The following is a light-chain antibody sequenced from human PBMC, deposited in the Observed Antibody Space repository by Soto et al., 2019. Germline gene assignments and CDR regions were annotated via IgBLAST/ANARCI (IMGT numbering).Light chain of an antibody. CDR1: QSVTSNY. CDR3: QQYGSSPT. V-gene: IGKV3-20*01. CDR2: GAS. J-gene: IGKJ1*01. Sequence: EIGLTQSPGTLSLSPGERATLSCRASQSVTSNYLAWYQQKPGQAPSLLIYGASSRATGIPDRFSGSGSGTDFTLTISKLEPEDLAVYYCQQYGSSPTFGQGTKVEIK.